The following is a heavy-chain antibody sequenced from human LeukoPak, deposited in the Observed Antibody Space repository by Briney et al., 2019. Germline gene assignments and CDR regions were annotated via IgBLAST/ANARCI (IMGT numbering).Heavy chain of an antibody. CDR1: GFTFSNYS. V-gene: IGHV3-48*01. CDR3: ARAKRNGFDI. Sequence: GGSLRLSCAASGFTFSNYSMNWVRQAPGKGLEWVSYISRSSSTIYYADSVKGRFTISRDNAKNSLYLQMNSLRAEDTAVYYCARAKRNGFDIWGQGTMVTVSS. CDR2: ISRSSSTI. J-gene: IGHJ3*02.